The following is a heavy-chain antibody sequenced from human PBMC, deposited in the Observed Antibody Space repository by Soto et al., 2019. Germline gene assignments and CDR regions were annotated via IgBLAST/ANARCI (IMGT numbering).Heavy chain of an antibody. D-gene: IGHD3-10*01. V-gene: IGHV3-7*05. Sequence: EVQLVESGGGLVQPGGSLRLSCAASGFTFSDYWMSWVRQAPGKGLECVANIKTDGSEKYYVDPVKGRFTISRDNAKNSLDLQMNSRRAEDTAVYYCASSMGRGGNDYWGQGTLVTVSS. CDR1: GFTFSDYW. CDR2: IKTDGSEK. CDR3: ASSMGRGGNDY. J-gene: IGHJ4*02.